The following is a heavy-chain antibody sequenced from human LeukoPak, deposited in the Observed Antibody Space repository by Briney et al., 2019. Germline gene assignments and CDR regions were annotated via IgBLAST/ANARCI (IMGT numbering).Heavy chain of an antibody. D-gene: IGHD3-3*01. V-gene: IGHV4-34*01. CDR1: SGSFSGYY. CDR3: ARGRDVLRFVEWYRVYFDY. Sequence: PSETLSLTCAVYSGSFSGYYWSWIRQPPGKGLEWIGEINDRGSTRSSYNPSLKSRVTITVDTSKNQFSLKLSSVTAADTAVYYCARGRDVLRFVEWYRVYFDYWGQGTYVTVSS. CDR2: INDRGSTRS. J-gene: IGHJ4*02.